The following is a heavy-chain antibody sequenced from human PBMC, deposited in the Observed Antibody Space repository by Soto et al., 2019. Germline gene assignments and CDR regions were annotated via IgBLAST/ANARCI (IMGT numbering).Heavy chain of an antibody. J-gene: IGHJ2*01. Sequence: QVQLQESGPGLVKPSETLSLTCTVSGGSISSYYWSWIRQPPGKGLEWIGYIYYSGSPNYNPSLKSRVTIAVDTSKDQFALKLSSATAADTAVYYCARGSGDGYSSSSEGSFDLWGRGTLVTVSS. D-gene: IGHD6-6*01. V-gene: IGHV4-59*01. CDR2: IYYSGSP. CDR1: GGSISSYY. CDR3: ARGSGDGYSSSSEGSFDL.